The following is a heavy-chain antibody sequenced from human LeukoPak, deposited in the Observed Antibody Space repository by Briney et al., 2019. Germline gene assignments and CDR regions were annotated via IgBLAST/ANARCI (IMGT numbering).Heavy chain of an antibody. CDR3: ARDRPLRGSGSYSGWFDP. CDR2: INPNSGGT. CDR1: GYTFTGYY. Sequence: ASVKVSCKASGYTFTGYYMHWVRQAPGQGLEWMGWINPNSGGTNYAQKFQGRVTMTRDTSISTAYMELSRLRSDDTAVYYCARDRPLRGSGSYSGWFDPWGQGTLVTVSS. V-gene: IGHV1-2*02. D-gene: IGHD3-10*01. J-gene: IGHJ5*02.